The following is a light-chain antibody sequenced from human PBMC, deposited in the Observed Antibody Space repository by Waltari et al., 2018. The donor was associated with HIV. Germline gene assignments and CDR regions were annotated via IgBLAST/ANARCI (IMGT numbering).Light chain of an antibody. Sequence: AIQMTQSPSSLSASVGDTVTITCRASQVIRSDLGWYQQKSGKAPKVLIYAASSLQSGVPARFSGSGSGTVFTLTISSLQPEDYAAYYCLQDYKYPPTFGQGTKVEVK. CDR1: QVIRSD. J-gene: IGKJ1*01. CDR2: AAS. CDR3: LQDYKYPPT. V-gene: IGKV1-6*01.